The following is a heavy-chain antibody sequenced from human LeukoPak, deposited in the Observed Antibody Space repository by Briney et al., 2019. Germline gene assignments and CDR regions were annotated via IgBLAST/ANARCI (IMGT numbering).Heavy chain of an antibody. CDR3: AKEGAKGAFDP. CDR2: IKQDGSEK. CDR1: GFTSSSYW. D-gene: IGHD1-26*01. J-gene: IGHJ5*02. Sequence: GGSLRLSCAASGFTSSSYWMSWVRQAPGKGLEWVANIKQDGSEKYYVDSVKGRFIISRDNSKNTLYLQMNSLRAEDTAVYYCAKEGAKGAFDPWGQGTLVTVSS. V-gene: IGHV3-7*03.